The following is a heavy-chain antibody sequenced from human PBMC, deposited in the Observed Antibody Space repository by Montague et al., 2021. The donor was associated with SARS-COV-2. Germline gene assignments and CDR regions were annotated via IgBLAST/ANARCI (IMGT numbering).Heavy chain of an antibody. J-gene: IGHJ6*02. V-gene: IGHV3-23*01. D-gene: IGHD6-13*01. CDR3: AKSGQQLPKSYFYYGLDV. CDR2: ISDSGGST. CDR1: GFTFSSSA. Sequence: SLRLSCAASGFTFSSSAMSWVRQAPGKGLEWVSSISDSGGSTFYADSVKGRFTISRDNSRNTPYLQMNSLRAEDTAVYYCAKSGQQLPKSYFYYGLDVWGQGTTVTVSS.